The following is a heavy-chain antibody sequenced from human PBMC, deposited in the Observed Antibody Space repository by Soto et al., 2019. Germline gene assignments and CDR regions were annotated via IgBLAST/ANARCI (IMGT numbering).Heavy chain of an antibody. J-gene: IGHJ4*02. CDR2: ISYDGSNK. CDR3: ARNFPHVDTAMVTPFGYFDY. Sequence: GGSLRLSCAASGFTFSSYAMHWVRRAPGKGLEWVAVISYDGSNKYYADSVKGRFTISRDNSKNTLYLQMNSLRAEDTAVYYCARNFPHVDTAMVTPFGYFDYWGQGTLVTVSS. D-gene: IGHD5-18*01. V-gene: IGHV3-30-3*01. CDR1: GFTFSSYA.